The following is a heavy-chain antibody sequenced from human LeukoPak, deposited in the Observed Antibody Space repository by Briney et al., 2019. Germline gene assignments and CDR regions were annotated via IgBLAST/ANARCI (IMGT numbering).Heavy chain of an antibody. D-gene: IGHD6-13*01. CDR1: GFTFSSYG. CDR3: ARAEYSSSWFLSHSYFDY. J-gene: IGHJ4*02. CDR2: ISYDGSNK. V-gene: IGHV3-30*03. Sequence: GRSLRLSCAASGFTFSSYGMHWVRQAPGKGLEWVAVISYDGSNKYYADSVKGRFTISRDNSKNTLYLQMNSLRAEDTAVYYCARAEYSSSWFLSHSYFDYWGQGTLVTVSS.